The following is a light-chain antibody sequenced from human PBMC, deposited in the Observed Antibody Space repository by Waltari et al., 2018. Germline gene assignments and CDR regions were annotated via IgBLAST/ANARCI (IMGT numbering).Light chain of an antibody. J-gene: IGKJ4*01. CDR3: QQYNSYPLT. CDR2: KAS. Sequence: DIQMTQSPSTLSASVGDRVTITCRASQSISSWLAWYQQNPGNAPKLLIYKASSLERGVPSRFSGSGSGTEFTLTISSLQPDDFATYYCQQYNSYPLTFGGGTKVEIK. V-gene: IGKV1-5*03. CDR1: QSISSW.